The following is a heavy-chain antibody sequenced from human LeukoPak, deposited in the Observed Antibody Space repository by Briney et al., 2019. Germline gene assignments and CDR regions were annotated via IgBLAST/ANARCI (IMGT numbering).Heavy chain of an antibody. CDR1: GYTFTSYD. J-gene: IGHJ4*02. D-gene: IGHD6-6*01. V-gene: IGHV1-18*01. CDR3: ARIQSRIIAARPGNPAFDY. CDR2: ISTYNDNT. Sequence: GASVKVSCKASGYTFTSYDISWVRQAPGQGLEWMGWISTYNDNTHYAQKLQGRVTMTTDTSTSTVYMELESLRSDDTAVYYCARIQSRIIAARPGNPAFDYWGRGTLVTVSS.